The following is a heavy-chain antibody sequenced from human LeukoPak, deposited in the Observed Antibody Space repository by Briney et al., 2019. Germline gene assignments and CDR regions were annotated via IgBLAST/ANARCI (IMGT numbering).Heavy chain of an antibody. CDR1: GFTFDRHT. J-gene: IGHJ6*02. D-gene: IGHD3-3*01. CDR2: IGWDGTNI. CDR3: TKDMEWGMDV. Sequence: AGGSLRLSCAASGFTFDRHTMHWVRQPPGKGPEWVSLIGWDGTNIDYADSVKGRFTISRDNSKNFVYLQMHGLRTEDTALYYCTKDMEWGMDVWGQGTTVIVSS. V-gene: IGHV3-43*01.